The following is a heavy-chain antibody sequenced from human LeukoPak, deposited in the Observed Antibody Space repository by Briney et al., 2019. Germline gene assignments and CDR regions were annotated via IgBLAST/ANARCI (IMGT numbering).Heavy chain of an antibody. V-gene: IGHV3-30*04. J-gene: IGHJ4*02. CDR1: GFTFSSYA. Sequence: PGRSLRLSCAASGFTFSSYAMHWVRQAPGKGLEWVAVISYGGSNKYYADSVKGRFTISRDNSKNTLYLQMNSLRAEDTAVYYCARDFVAAGTIFDYWGQGTLVTVSS. CDR2: ISYGGSNK. CDR3: ARDFVAAGTIFDY. D-gene: IGHD6-13*01.